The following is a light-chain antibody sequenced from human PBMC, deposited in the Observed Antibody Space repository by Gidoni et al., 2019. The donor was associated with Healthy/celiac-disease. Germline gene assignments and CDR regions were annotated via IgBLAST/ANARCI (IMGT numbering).Light chain of an antibody. CDR1: QGISSY. CDR2: AAS. V-gene: IGKV1-9*01. Sequence: DIQLTQSPSFLSASVGDRVTITCRATQGISSYLAWYQQKPGKDPKLLIYAASTLQSGVPSRFSGSGSGTEFTLTISSLQPEDFATYYCQQLNSYPLLTFGGGTKVEIK. J-gene: IGKJ4*01. CDR3: QQLNSYPLLT.